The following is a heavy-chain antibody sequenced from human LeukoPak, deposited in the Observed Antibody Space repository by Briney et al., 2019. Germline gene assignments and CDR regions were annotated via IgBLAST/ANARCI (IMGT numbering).Heavy chain of an antibody. V-gene: IGHV1-69*05. Sequence: GASVEVSCKASGGTFSSYAISWVRQAPGQGLEWMGGIIPIFGTANYAQKFQGRVTITTDESTSTAYMELSSLRSEDTAVYYCARAGYCSSTSCYLFDPWGQGTLVTVSS. CDR2: IIPIFGTA. CDR1: GGTFSSYA. J-gene: IGHJ5*02. D-gene: IGHD2-2*01. CDR3: ARAGYCSSTSCYLFDP.